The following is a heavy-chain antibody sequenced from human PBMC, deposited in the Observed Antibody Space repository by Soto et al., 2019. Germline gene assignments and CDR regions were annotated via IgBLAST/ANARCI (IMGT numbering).Heavy chain of an antibody. Sequence: QLQLQESGPGLVKPSETLSLTCTVSGDSISSSGYYWGWIRQPPGKGLEWIANIYYSGSSYYNPSPNSRVTISVDPPKTQFSLKLSSVTAAATAIYYCARQGQPLLVQNCFDPWGQGPLVTVSS. D-gene: IGHD2-2*01. CDR1: GDSISSSGYY. V-gene: IGHV4-39*01. CDR2: IYYSGSS. J-gene: IGHJ5*02. CDR3: ARQGQPLLVQNCFDP.